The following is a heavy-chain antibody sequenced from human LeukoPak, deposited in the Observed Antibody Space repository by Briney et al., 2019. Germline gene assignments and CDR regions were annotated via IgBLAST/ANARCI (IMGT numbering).Heavy chain of an antibody. CDR3: ARDYNWGSDAFDI. CDR1: GFTFRSYW. D-gene: IGHD5-24*01. Sequence: GGSLRLSCAASGFTFRSYWMHWVRQAPGKGLVWISRVNTDGSSTDYADSVKGRFTISRDNAKNTLYLQMCSLRAEDTAVYYCARDYNWGSDAFDIWGHGTMATVSS. V-gene: IGHV3-74*01. CDR2: VNTDGSST. J-gene: IGHJ3*02.